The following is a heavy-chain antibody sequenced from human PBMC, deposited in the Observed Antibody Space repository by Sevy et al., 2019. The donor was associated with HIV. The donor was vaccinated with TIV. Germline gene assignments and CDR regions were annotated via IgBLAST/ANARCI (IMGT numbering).Heavy chain of an antibody. J-gene: IGHJ4*02. CDR2: IKSKTDGGTT. CDR3: TTIEVEDFDY. D-gene: IGHD2-15*01. V-gene: IGHV3-15*01. Sequence: GGSLRLSCAAPGFTFINAWMTWVRQAPGKGLEWVGRIKSKTDGGTTDYAAPVKGRFTISRDDSKNTLYMQMNSLKTEDTAVYYCTTIEVEDFDYWGQGTLVTVSS. CDR1: GFTFINAW.